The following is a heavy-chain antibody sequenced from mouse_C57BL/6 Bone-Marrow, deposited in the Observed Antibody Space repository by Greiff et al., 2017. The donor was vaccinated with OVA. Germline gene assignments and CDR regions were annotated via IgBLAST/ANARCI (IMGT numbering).Heavy chain of an antibody. J-gene: IGHJ2*01. V-gene: IGHV2-3*01. Sequence: QVHVKQSGPGLVAPSQSLSITCTVSGFSLTSYGVSWVRQPPGKGLEWLGVICGDGSTNYHSALISRLSISKDNYKSQVFLKLSSLQTDDTATYYCAKPGDYGYFDYWGQGTTLTVSS. CDR3: AKPGDYGYFDY. CDR1: GFSLTSYG. D-gene: IGHD1-1*01. CDR2: ICGDGST.